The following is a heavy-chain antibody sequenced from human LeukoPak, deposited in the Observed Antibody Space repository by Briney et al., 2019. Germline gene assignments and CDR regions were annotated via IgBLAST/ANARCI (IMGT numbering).Heavy chain of an antibody. D-gene: IGHD2-2*01. CDR3: ARDNIVVVPAAIDFYYYYYGMDV. CDR2: TYYRSKWYN. Sequence: SQTLSLTCAISGDSVSSNSAAWNWIRQSPSRGLEWLGRTYYRSKWYNDYAVSVKSRITINPDTSKNQFSLQLNSVTPEDTAVYYCARDNIVVVPAAIDFYYYYYGMDVWGQGTTVTVSS. V-gene: IGHV6-1*01. J-gene: IGHJ6*02. CDR1: GDSVSSNSAA.